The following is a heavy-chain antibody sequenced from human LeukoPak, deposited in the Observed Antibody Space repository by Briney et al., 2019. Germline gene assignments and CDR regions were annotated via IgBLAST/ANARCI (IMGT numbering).Heavy chain of an antibody. J-gene: IGHJ4*02. V-gene: IGHV3-7*01. CDR3: ARDQGTVTTNAPHFDY. CDR1: GFPFSSYW. D-gene: IGHD4-17*01. Sequence: GGSLRLSCAASGFPFSSYWMSWVRQAPGKGLEWVANIKQDGSEKYYVDSAKGRFTISRDNAKNPLYLQMNSLRAEDTAVYYCARDQGTVTTNAPHFDYWGQGTLVTVSS. CDR2: IKQDGSEK.